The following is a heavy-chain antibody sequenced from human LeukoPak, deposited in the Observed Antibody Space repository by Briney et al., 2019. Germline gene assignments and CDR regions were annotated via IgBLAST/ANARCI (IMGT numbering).Heavy chain of an antibody. CDR1: GYTFTSYY. CDR3: ARTAALDAFDI. J-gene: IGHJ3*02. V-gene: IGHV1-46*01. D-gene: IGHD6-13*01. Sequence: EASVKVPCKASGYTFTSYYMHWVRQAPGQGLEWMGIINPSGGSTSYAQKFQGRVTMTRDTSTSTVYMELSSLRSEDTAVYYCARTAALDAFDIWGQGTMVTVSS. CDR2: INPSGGST.